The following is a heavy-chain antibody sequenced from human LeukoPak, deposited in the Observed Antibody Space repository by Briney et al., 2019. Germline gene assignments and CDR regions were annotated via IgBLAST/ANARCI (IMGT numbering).Heavy chain of an antibody. CDR2: IRSKAYGETT. J-gene: IGHJ4*02. CDR1: GFTFGDYA. CDR3: TRGRYY. V-gene: IGHV3-49*04. Sequence: PGGSLRLSCTASGFTFGDYAMSWVRQAPGKGLEWVGFIRSKAYGETTEYPASVKGRFTISRDDSKSIAYLQMNSLKTEDTAVYYCTRGRYYWGQGTLVTVSS.